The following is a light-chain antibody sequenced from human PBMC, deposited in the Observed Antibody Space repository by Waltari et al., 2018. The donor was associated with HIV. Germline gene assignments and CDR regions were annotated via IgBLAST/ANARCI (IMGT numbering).Light chain of an antibody. J-gene: IGLJ2*01. CDR1: SSNIGRNT. CDR2: SHK. V-gene: IGLV1-44*01. Sequence: QSVLTQPPSASGTPGQRVTISCSGASSNIGRNTVNWYQQLPGTAPKLLVFSHKQRPSGVPERFSGSKSGTSASLAISGLQSEDEADYYCAAWDDSLIGVIFGGGTKLTVL. CDR3: AAWDDSLIGVI.